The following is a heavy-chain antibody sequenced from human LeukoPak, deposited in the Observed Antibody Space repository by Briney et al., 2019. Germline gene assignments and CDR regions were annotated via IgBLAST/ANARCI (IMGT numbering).Heavy chain of an antibody. D-gene: IGHD1-14*01. J-gene: IGHJ4*02. CDR3: ARTGITTTIIPERGFDY. Sequence: GGSLRLSCAASGFTFSRYSMHWVRQAPGKGLEWVAVISYDGSNKYYADSVKGRFTISRDNSKNTLYLQMNSLRAEDTAVYYCARTGITTTIIPERGFDYWGQGTLVTVSS. CDR2: ISYDGSNK. CDR1: GFTFSRYS. V-gene: IGHV3-30*04.